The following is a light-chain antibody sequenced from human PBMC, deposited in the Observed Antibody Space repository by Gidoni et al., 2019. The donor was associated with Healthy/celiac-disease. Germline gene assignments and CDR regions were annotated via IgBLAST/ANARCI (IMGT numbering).Light chain of an antibody. V-gene: IGLV2-14*03. J-gene: IGLJ2*01. CDR1: SSDVGGYNY. CDR2: DVS. Sequence: QSALTQPASASGSPRQSITISCTGTSSDVGGYNYVSWYQQHPGKAPKLMIYDVSNRPSGVSNRFSGSKSGNTASLTISELQAEDEADYYCSSYTSSSTLVVFGGGTKLTVL. CDR3: SSYTSSSTLVV.